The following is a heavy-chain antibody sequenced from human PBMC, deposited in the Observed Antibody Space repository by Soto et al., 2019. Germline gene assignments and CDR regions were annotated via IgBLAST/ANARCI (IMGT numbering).Heavy chain of an antibody. J-gene: IGHJ4*02. CDR3: AKDRGGEFTSSRYFDY. Sequence: ALLVESGGGLVQPGGSLRLSCAASGFSFSSYGMHWVRQAPGKGLEWVAFIWYDGRKSYYADSVKGRFSISRDDSKTTLSLQMNSLRVDDTAIYYCAKDRGGEFTSSRYFDYWGQGTLVTVSS. CDR2: IWYDGRKS. CDR1: GFSFSSYG. V-gene: IGHV3-30*02. D-gene: IGHD3-16*01.